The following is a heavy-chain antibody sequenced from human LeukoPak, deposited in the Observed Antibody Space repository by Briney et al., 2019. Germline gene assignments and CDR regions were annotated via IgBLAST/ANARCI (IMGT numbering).Heavy chain of an antibody. CDR1: GGTFSSYA. J-gene: IGHJ4*02. CDR3: ARDPTPYGSGSYFYYFDY. Sequence: ASVKVSCKASGGTFSSYAISWVRQALGQGLEWMGGIIPIFGTANYAQKFQGRVTITADESTSTAYMELSSLRSEDTAVYYCARDPTPYGSGSYFYYFDYWGQGTLVTVSS. V-gene: IGHV1-69*01. D-gene: IGHD3-10*01. CDR2: IIPIFGTA.